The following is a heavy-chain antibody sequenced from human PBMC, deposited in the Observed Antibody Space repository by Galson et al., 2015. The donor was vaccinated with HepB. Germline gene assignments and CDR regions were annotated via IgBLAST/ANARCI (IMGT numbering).Heavy chain of an antibody. J-gene: IGHJ6*02. D-gene: IGHD1-7*01. CDR2: ISYDETNK. CDR3: ARDSITGTNHYYGMDF. V-gene: IGHV3-30-3*01. Sequence: SLRLSCAASGFSFSSFAMHWVRQAPGKGLEWVAVISYDETNKHFADSVKGRFTISRDNSKLYLEMNSLRAEDSAVYYCARDSITGTNHYYGMDFWGQGTTVTVSS. CDR1: GFSFSSFA.